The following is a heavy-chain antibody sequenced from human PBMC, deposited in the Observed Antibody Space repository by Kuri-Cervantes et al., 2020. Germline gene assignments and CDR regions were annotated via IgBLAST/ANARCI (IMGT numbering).Heavy chain of an antibody. CDR1: GGSINNYF. D-gene: IGHD1-1*01. J-gene: IGHJ4*02. CDR2: IYYIGST. CDR3: ASWNDDRGFFDY. V-gene: IGHV4-59*01. Sequence: SETLSLTCTVSGGSINNYFWSWIRQPPGKGLEWIGYIYYIGSTNYNPSLKSRVTISMDTSKNQFSLKLNSVIAADTAVYYCASWNDDRGFFDYWGQGTLVTVSS.